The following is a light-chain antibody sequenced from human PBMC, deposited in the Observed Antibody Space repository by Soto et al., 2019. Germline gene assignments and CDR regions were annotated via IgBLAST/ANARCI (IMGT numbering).Light chain of an antibody. CDR2: DNN. V-gene: IGLV1-51*01. CDR3: GTWDSSLSAGCYV. J-gene: IGLJ1*01. CDR1: SSNIGNNY. Sequence: QSVLTQPPSASAAPGQKVTISCSGSSSNIGNNYVSWYQQLPGTAPKLLIYDNNKRPSGIPDRFSGSKSGTSATLGITGLQTGDEADYYCGTWDSSLSAGCYVFGTGTKLTVL.